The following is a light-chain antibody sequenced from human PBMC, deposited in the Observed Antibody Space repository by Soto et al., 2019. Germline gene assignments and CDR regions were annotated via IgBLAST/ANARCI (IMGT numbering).Light chain of an antibody. CDR3: QQYNNYWT. CDR1: QNINSW. CDR2: KAS. Sequence: DIQMTQSPSTLSASVGDRVTITCRASQNINSWLAWYQQKPGKAPKLLIYKASSLESGVPSRFSGSGSGTEFTLTISSLQPDDFATYYCQQYNNYWTFGQGTKVEIK. J-gene: IGKJ1*01. V-gene: IGKV1-5*03.